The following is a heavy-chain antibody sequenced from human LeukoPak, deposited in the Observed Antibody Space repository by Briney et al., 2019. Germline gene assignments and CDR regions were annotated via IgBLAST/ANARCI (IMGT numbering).Heavy chain of an antibody. CDR1: GGSISSYY. Sequence: ASETLSLTCTVSGGSISSYYWSWIRQPPGKGLECIGYIHYSGSTNHNPSLKSRVTISKDTSKNQFSLKLNSVTAADTALYYCARFVGSSWLAFDIWGQGTMVTVSS. CDR3: ARFVGSSWLAFDI. D-gene: IGHD6-13*01. CDR2: IHYSGST. J-gene: IGHJ3*02. V-gene: IGHV4-59*01.